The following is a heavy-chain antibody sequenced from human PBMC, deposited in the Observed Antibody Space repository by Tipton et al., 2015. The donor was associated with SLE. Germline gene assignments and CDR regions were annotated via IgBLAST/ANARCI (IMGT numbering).Heavy chain of an antibody. D-gene: IGHD3-10*01. CDR3: ARRRGSGGYFDL. V-gene: IGHV4-59*08. J-gene: IGHJ2*01. CDR2: IYYSGST. CDR1: GGSISSYY. Sequence: TLSLTCTVSGGSISSYYWSWIRQPPGKGLEWIGYIYYSGSTNYNPSLKSRVTISVDTSKNQFSLKLSSATAADTAVYYCARRRGSGGYFDLWGRGTLVTVSS.